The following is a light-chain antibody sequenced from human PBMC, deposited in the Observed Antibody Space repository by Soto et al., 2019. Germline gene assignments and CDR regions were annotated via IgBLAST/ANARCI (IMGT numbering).Light chain of an antibody. CDR1: QSVSGW. Sequence: IKMTKSPSTLSASVGDTVTVTCRGSQSVSGWLAWYQQKPGEAPKLLIYDASALPRGVPSRFSGSGSGTKFTLTIASLQPDDFATYYCQQYETFSGTFGPGTKVDIK. CDR3: QQYETFSGT. V-gene: IGKV1-5*01. CDR2: DAS. J-gene: IGKJ1*01.